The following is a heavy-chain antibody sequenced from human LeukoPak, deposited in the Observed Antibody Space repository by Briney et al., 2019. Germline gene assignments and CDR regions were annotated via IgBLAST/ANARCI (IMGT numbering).Heavy chain of an antibody. CDR1: GGSFSSSSYY. CDR2: IYYSGST. D-gene: IGHD6-6*01. CDR3: ARRRSSSFFDY. J-gene: IGHJ4*02. Sequence: SETLSLTCTVSGGSFSSSSYYWGWIRQPPGKERKWIGSIYYSGSTYYNPSLKSPVTISVDTSKIQLSLKLSAVTAADTAVYYCARRRSSSFFDYWGQGTLVTVSS. V-gene: IGHV4-39*01.